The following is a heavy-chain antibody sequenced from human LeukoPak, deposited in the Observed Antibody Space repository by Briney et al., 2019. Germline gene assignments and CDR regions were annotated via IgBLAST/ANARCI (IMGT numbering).Heavy chain of an antibody. CDR3: ARGELGDSSGFSFFDY. J-gene: IGHJ4*02. Sequence: GASVMVSCTASRGTFSSYGISWVRQAPGQGLEWMGGVIAIFGRVKYGQKFQGRATITTDESTSTAYMELSSLTSEDTGVYYCARGELGDSSGFSFFDYWGQGTLVTVSS. CDR1: RGTFSSYG. D-gene: IGHD3-22*01. CDR2: VIAIFGRV. V-gene: IGHV1-69*05.